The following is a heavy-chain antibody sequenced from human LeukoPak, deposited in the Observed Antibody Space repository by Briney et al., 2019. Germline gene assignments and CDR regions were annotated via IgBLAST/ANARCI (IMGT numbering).Heavy chain of an antibody. CDR2: ISYDGSNK. V-gene: IGHV3-30*03. D-gene: IGHD7-27*01. CDR1: GFTFSSYG. J-gene: IGHJ4*02. Sequence: PGGSLRLSCAASGFTFSSYGMHWVRQAPGKGLEWVAVISYDGSNKYYADSVKGRFTISRDNSKNTLYLQMNSLRAEDTAVYYCARGYVAARGRNWGNFDYWGQGTLVTVSS. CDR3: ARGYVAARGRNWGNFDY.